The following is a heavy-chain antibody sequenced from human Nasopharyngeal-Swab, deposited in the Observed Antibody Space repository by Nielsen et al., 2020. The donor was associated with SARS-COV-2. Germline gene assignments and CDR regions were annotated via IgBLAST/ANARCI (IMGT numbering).Heavy chain of an antibody. CDR1: QFTFASYG. V-gene: IGHV3-30*18. CDR3: AKARLLYFGELDAFDI. Sequence: GESLKISCAASQFTFASYGMHWVRQAPGKGLEWVATISYEGSNEYYADSVEGRFTISRENYKNTLYLQMNSLRVEDTAVYYCAKARLLYFGELDAFDIWGQGTMVTVSS. J-gene: IGHJ3*02. D-gene: IGHD3-10*01. CDR2: ISYEGSNE.